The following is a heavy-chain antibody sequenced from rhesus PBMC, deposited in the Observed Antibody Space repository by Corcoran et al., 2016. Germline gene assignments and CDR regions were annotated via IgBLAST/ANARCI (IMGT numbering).Heavy chain of an antibody. V-gene: IGHV3-118*01. CDR1: GFTFSSSA. J-gene: IGHJ4*01. Sequence: EVQLVESGGGLVQPGGSLRLSCAASGFTFSSSAMHWVRQASGKGLEWVGRIRSKSNKYDAGYAASVKGRFTISRDDSKNTAYLQMNSLKTEDTAVYYCVNWNYGYWGQGVLVTVSS. D-gene: IGHD1-26*01. CDR3: VNWNYGY. CDR2: IRSKSNKYDA.